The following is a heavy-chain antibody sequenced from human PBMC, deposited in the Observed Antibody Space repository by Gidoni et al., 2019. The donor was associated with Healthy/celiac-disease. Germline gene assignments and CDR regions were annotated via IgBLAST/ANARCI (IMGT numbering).Heavy chain of an antibody. V-gene: IGHV3-21*01. Sequence: EVQLVESGGGLVKPGGSLRLSCAASGFTFSSYSMNWVRQAPGKGLEWVSSISSSSSYIYYADSVKGRFTISRDNAKNSLYLQMNSLRAEDTAVYYCARDNGGSYPDVFDIWGQGTMVTVSS. CDR1: GFTFSSYS. CDR3: ARDNGGSYPDVFDI. J-gene: IGHJ3*02. CDR2: ISSSSSYI. D-gene: IGHD1-26*01.